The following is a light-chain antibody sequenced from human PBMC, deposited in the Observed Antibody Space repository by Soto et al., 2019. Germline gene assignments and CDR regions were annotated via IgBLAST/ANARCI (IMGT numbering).Light chain of an antibody. CDR1: HSVNSD. Sequence: EIVMTQSPATLSVSPGERATLSCRASHSVNSDLAWYQQKPGQAPRLLIHDASTRATGIPVRFSASGSGTEFTLTISSLQSEDFAFYYCQQYNNWPLGFGGGTKVEFK. J-gene: IGKJ4*01. CDR3: QQYNNWPLG. CDR2: DAS. V-gene: IGKV3-15*01.